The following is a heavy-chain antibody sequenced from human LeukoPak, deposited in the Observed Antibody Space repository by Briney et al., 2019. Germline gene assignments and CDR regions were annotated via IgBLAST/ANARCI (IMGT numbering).Heavy chain of an antibody. D-gene: IGHD6-19*01. V-gene: IGHV1-18*01. CDR2: ISAYNGNT. CDR1: GYTFTSYG. J-gene: IGHJ4*02. Sequence: GASVKVSCKASGYTFTSYGISWVRQAPGQGLEWMGWISAYNGNTNYAQKLQGRVTMITDTSTSTAYMELRSLRSDDTAVYYCARDHAPYSSGWYYFDYWGQGTLVTVSS. CDR3: ARDHAPYSSGWYYFDY.